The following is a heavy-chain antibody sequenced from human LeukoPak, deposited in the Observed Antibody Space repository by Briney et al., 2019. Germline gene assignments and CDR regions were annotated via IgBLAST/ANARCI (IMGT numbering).Heavy chain of an antibody. V-gene: IGHV1-18*01. J-gene: IGHJ4*02. D-gene: IGHD1-26*01. CDR3: VRDPRTGIVGATKDY. CDR1: GYTFISYG. CDR2: ISAYNGNT. Sequence: ASVKVSCKASGYTFISYGISWVRQAPGQGLEWMGWISAYNGNTDYAQKFKGRVTMTTDTYTRPASMGLRSLRSDDTTTCHCVRDPRTGIVGATKDYWGQGTLVTVSS.